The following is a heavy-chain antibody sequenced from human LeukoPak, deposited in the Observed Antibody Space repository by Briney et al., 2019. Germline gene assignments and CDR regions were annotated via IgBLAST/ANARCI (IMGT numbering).Heavy chain of an antibody. V-gene: IGHV4-34*01. CDR2: INHSGST. Sequence: TSETLSLTCAVYGGSFSGYYWSWIRQPPGKGLEWIGEINHSGSTNYNPSLKSRVTISVDTSKNQFSLKLSSVTAADTAVYYCARLVRGYCSSTSCYTVPGYGYGYFDYWGQGTLVTVSS. J-gene: IGHJ4*02. D-gene: IGHD2-2*02. CDR3: ARLVRGYCSSTSCYTVPGYGYGYFDY. CDR1: GGSFSGYY.